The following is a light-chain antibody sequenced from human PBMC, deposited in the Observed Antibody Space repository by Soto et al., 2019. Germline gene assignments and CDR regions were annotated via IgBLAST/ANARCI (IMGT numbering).Light chain of an antibody. Sequence: QPASVSGSPGQSITISCTGTSSDVGGYNYVSWYQQHPGKAPKLMIYDVSNRPSGVSNRFSGSKSGNTASLTISGLQADDEADYYCSSHTSSSTVVFGGGTKLTVL. J-gene: IGLJ2*01. CDR3: SSHTSSSTVV. V-gene: IGLV2-14*01. CDR2: DVS. CDR1: SSDVGGYNY.